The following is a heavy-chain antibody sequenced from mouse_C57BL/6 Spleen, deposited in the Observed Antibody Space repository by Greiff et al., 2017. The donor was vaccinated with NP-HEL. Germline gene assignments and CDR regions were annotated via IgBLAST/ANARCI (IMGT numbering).Heavy chain of an antibody. CDR2: INPNNGGT. J-gene: IGHJ2*01. CDR3: ARSRSGRFDY. V-gene: IGHV1-18*01. CDR1: GYTFTDYY. D-gene: IGHD1-1*01. Sequence: EVQLVESGPELVKPGASVKIPCKASGYTFTDYYMDWVKQSHGKSLEWIGAINPNNGGTIYNQKFKGKAKLPVDKSSSTAYMARRSLTSEEAAVYYCARSRSGRFDYWGQGTTLTVSS.